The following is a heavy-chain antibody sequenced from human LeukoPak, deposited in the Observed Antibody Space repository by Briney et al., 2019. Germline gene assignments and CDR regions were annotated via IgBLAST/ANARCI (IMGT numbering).Heavy chain of an antibody. CDR1: GFGFRIYS. V-gene: IGHV3-23*01. CDR2: MSGGGDTS. Sequence: GGSLRLSCASSGFGFRIYSMTWGREAVGKGLEWVSSMSGGGDTSYYAGSVKGRFAVSRDYSKNTLYLQMDSLRAEDTAVYYCARDYDYDSSGYSSDWGQGTLVTVSS. D-gene: IGHD3-22*01. CDR3: ARDYDYDSSGYSSD. J-gene: IGHJ4*02.